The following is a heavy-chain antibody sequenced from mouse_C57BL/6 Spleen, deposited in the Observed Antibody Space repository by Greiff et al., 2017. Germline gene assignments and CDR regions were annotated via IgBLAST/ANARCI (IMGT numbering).Heavy chain of an antibody. CDR2: IWRGGST. J-gene: IGHJ3*01. V-gene: IGHV2-5*01. CDR1: GFSLTSYG. D-gene: IGHD4-1*01. CDR3: TNWEAY. Sequence: VQLQESGPGLVQPSQSLSITCTVSGFSLTSYGVHWVRQSPGTGLEWLGVIWRGGSTDYNAAFMSRLSLTKDNSKSQVFFKMNSLQADDTAIYCCTNWEAYWGQGTLVTVSA.